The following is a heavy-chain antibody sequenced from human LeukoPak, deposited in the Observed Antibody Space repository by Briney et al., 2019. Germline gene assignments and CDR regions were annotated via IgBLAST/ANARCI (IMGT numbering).Heavy chain of an antibody. CDR3: ASDGFVGPVTAYLEF. D-gene: IGHD3-10*01. CDR1: GFTFNRYP. Sequence: QPGGSLRLSCSASGFTFNRYPMHWVRQAPGKGLEWVSRLDSAGGGTIYADSVRGRFTIFRDNVKSTLYLQMNSRIVEDSALYYYASDGFVGPVTAYLEFWGQGTLGCVSS. V-gene: IGHV3-74*01. J-gene: IGHJ4*03. CDR2: LDSAGGGT.